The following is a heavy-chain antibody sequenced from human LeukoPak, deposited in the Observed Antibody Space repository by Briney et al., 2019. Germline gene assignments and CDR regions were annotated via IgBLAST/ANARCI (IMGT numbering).Heavy chain of an antibody. CDR2: VTGSGGTK. V-gene: IGHV3-23*01. CDR3: ASQTEYAGGWVDY. Sequence: PGGSLRLSCAASGFTFSNYAMSWVRQAPGKGLEWVSGVTGSGGTKYYADSVKGRFTISRDNSKNTLYLQMNSLRAEDTAVYYCASQTEYAGGWVDYWGQGTLVTVSS. D-gene: IGHD6-19*01. CDR1: GFTFSNYA. J-gene: IGHJ4*02.